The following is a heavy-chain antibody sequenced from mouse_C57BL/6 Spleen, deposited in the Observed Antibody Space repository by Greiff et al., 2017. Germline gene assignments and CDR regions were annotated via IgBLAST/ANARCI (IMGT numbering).Heavy chain of an antibody. V-gene: IGHV1-80*01. CDR1: GYAFSSYW. CDR3: ARRIADYAMDY. CDR2: IYPGDGDT. J-gene: IGHJ4*01. Sequence: VQLQQSGAELVKPGASVKISCKASGYAFSSYWMNWVKQRPGKGLAWIGQIYPGDGDTNYTGKFKGKATLTADKSSSTAYMQLSSLTSEDSAVYFCARRIADYAMDYWGQGTSVTVSS.